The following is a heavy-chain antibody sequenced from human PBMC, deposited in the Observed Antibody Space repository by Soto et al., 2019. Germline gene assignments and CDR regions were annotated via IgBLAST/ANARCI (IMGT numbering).Heavy chain of an antibody. CDR3: ARDLEFRDGNISHLDY. CDR1: GGTFSSHV. Sequence: QVQLVQSGAEVKKPGSSVKVSCKASGGTFSSHVFNWVRQAPGQGLEWMGGIMPIIGTANYAQKFQGRVTIPADESTSTAYMERSSLRSEATAVYYCARDLEFRDGNISHLDYWGQGTLVTFSS. CDR2: IMPIIGTA. D-gene: IGHD3-10*01. V-gene: IGHV1-69*01. J-gene: IGHJ4*02.